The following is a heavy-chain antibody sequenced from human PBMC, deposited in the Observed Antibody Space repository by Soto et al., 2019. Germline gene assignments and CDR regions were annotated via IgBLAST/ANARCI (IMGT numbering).Heavy chain of an antibody. CDR1: GYTFTSYG. CDR3: XXXXSXYSYXXISDYYYGMDV. D-gene: IGHD5-18*01. CDR2: ISAYNGNT. J-gene: IGHJ6*02. V-gene: IGHV1-18*01. Sequence: QVQLVQSGAEVKKPGASVKVSCKASGYTFTSYGISWVRQAPGQGLEWMGWISAYNGNTNYAQKLQGXVTMTTDTXXXXXXXXXXXXXXXXXXXXXXXXXXSXYSYXXISDYYYGMDVWGQGTTVTV.